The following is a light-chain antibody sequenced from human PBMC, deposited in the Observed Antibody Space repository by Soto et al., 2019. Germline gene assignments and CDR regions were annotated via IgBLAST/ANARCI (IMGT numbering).Light chain of an antibody. V-gene: IGKV3-20*01. CDR3: QQYTGPPTT. CDR1: QNVDSNY. CDR2: GAS. J-gene: IGKJ5*01. Sequence: EIVLTQSPGTLSLSPGERATLSCRASQNVDSNYLAWYQQKPGQAPRLLIYGASTRAAGIPDRFSGSGSGTDFTLTITRLEPEDSAVYFCQQYTGPPTTFGQGTRLEIK.